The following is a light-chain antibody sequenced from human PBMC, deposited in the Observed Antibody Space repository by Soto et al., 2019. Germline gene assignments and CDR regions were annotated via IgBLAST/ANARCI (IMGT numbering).Light chain of an antibody. CDR1: SSDVGTYNL. Sequence: QSLLTQPASVSGSPGQSITISCPGSSSDVGTYNLVSWYQQHPGEAPKLMIYEVTKRPSGVSYRFSGSKSGNTASLTISGLQAEDEADYYCCSYAGSSYVFGTGTKVTVL. V-gene: IGLV2-23*02. J-gene: IGLJ1*01. CDR3: CSYAGSSYV. CDR2: EVT.